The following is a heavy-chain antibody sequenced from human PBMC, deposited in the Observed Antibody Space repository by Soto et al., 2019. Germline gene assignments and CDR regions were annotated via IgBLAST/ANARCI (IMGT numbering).Heavy chain of an antibody. D-gene: IGHD3-22*01. V-gene: IGHV1-2*02. CDR2: IKPDSGGT. Sequence: SVKVSCKASGYIFTGFYIHWVRQAPGQGLEWMGGIKPDSGGTDYAEKFQGRVTMTRDTSINTAYMELSRLRHDATAVYYCARLKGLFHSRAHISEAHYNFGLDVWGQGTTVTVSS. CDR1: GYIFTGFY. CDR3: ARLKGLFHSRAHISEAHYNFGLDV. J-gene: IGHJ6*02.